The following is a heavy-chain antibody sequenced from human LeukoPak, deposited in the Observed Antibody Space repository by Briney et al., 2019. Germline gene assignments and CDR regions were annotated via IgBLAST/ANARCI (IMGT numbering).Heavy chain of an antibody. CDR1: GGTFSSYA. Sequence: SVKVSCKASGGTFSSYAISWVRQAPGQGLEWMGGIIPIFGTANYAQKFQGRVTITADESTSTAYMELSSLRSEDTAVYYCARAAKTIIVVVITDDAFDIWGQGTMVTVSS. CDR3: ARAAKTIIVVVITDDAFDI. J-gene: IGHJ3*02. V-gene: IGHV1-69*01. D-gene: IGHD3-22*01. CDR2: IIPIFGTA.